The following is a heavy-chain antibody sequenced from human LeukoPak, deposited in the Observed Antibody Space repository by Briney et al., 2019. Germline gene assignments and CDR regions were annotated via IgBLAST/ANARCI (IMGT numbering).Heavy chain of an antibody. J-gene: IGHJ4*02. CDR1: GFIFTSYE. V-gene: IGHV3-48*03. D-gene: IGHD2-2*01. Sequence: GGSLRLSCAASGFIFTSYEMNWVRQAPGKGLEWISYISSRSGAIYYADSVKGLFTISRDNAMNSLYLQMNSLRAEDTAVYYCARAGSCSGTSCFDYWGQGTLVTVSS. CDR3: ARAGSCSGTSCFDY. CDR2: ISSRSGAI.